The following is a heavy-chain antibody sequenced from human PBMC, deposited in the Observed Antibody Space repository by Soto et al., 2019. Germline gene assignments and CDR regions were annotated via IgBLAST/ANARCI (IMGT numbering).Heavy chain of an antibody. J-gene: IGHJ6*02. CDR2: ISSSGSTI. CDR1: GFTFSSYE. Sequence: GGSLRLSCAASGFTFSSYEMNWVRQAPGKGLEWVSYISSSGSTIYYADSVKGRFTISRDNAKNSLYLQMNSLRAEDTAVYYCARDGSRAADPFYYYGMDVWGQGTTVTVSS. V-gene: IGHV3-48*03. D-gene: IGHD6-13*01. CDR3: ARDGSRAADPFYYYGMDV.